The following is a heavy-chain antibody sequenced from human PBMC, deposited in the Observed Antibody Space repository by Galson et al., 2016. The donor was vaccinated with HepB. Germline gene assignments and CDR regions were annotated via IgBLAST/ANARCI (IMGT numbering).Heavy chain of an antibody. Sequence: SLRFSCAASGFNFSDYYMNWIRQAPGKGLEWVSYVSRSGDSMLYADSVRGRFTISRDNVQKSLYLQMTNLRPEDTAVYYCARDLPDDSVEYFDVFDLWGQGTLVTVSS. D-gene: IGHD4-17*01. J-gene: IGHJ3*01. V-gene: IGHV3-11*01. CDR3: ARDLPDDSVEYFDVFDL. CDR1: GFNFSDYY. CDR2: VSRSGDSM.